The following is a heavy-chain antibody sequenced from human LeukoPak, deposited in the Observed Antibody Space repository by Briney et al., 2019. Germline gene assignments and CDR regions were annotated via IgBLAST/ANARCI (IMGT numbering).Heavy chain of an antibody. V-gene: IGHV3-48*04. D-gene: IGHD2-2*01. Sequence: GASLRLSCAASGFTFNRYSMNWVRQAPGKGLEWVSYISSSGTTIYYADSVKGRFTISRDNAKNSLYLQMNSLRAEDTAVYYCARDCSSTSCYLDYWGRGTLVTVSS. J-gene: IGHJ4*02. CDR3: ARDCSSTSCYLDY. CDR1: GFTFNRYS. CDR2: ISSSGTTI.